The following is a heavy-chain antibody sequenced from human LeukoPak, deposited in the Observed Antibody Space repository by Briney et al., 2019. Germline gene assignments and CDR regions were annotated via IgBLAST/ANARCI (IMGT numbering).Heavy chain of an antibody. D-gene: IGHD3-3*01. J-gene: IGHJ4*02. Sequence: ASVKVSCKASGYTFTSYGISWVRQAPGQGLEWMGWISTYNGNTNYAQNLQDRVTMTTDTSTSTASMELRSLRSDGTAMYYCARDRPPGRGYYPVSPFDFWGQGTLVIVSS. CDR1: GYTFTSYG. V-gene: IGHV1-18*01. CDR2: ISTYNGNT. CDR3: ARDRPPGRGYYPVSPFDF.